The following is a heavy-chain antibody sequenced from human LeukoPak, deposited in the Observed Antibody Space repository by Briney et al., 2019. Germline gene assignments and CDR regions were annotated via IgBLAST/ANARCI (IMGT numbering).Heavy chain of an antibody. CDR3: ARSSRTGGFYY. CDR2: IYYSGST. V-gene: IGHV4-39*01. D-gene: IGHD2-8*02. J-gene: IGHJ4*02. CDR1: SGSISRSSYY. Sequence: SETLSLSRTVSSGSISRSSYYWGWIRQPPGKGLEWIGSIYYSGSTYYNPSLKSRVTISVDTSKNQFSLKLSSVTASDTAVYYCARSSRTGGFYYCGEGTLVTVSS.